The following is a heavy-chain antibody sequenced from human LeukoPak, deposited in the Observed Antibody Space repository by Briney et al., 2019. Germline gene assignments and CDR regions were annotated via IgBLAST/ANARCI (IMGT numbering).Heavy chain of an antibody. D-gene: IGHD5-12*01. V-gene: IGHV1-69*01. CDR2: IIPIFGKA. CDR3: ARDPLRPNAFDI. CDR1: GGTFSSYA. J-gene: IGHJ3*02. Sequence: SSVKVSCKASGGTFSSYAISWVRQAPGQGLEWMGGIIPIFGKANYAQKLQGRVTITADESTSTAYMELSSLRSEDTAVYYCARDPLRPNAFDIWGQGTMVTVSS.